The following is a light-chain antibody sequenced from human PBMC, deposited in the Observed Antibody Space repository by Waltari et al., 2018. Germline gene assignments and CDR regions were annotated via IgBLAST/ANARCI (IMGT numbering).Light chain of an antibody. J-gene: IGKJ3*01. CDR1: QSVLYSSNNKNY. V-gene: IGKV4-1*01. CDR3: QEYYTQTFS. CDR2: WAS. Sequence: DIVMTQSPDSLAVSLGERATINCKSSQSVLYSSNNKNYLAWYQQKPGQPPKLLLYWASSRESGVPDRFSGSGSGTDFTLTISSLQAEDVAVYYCQEYYTQTFSFGPGTKVDIK.